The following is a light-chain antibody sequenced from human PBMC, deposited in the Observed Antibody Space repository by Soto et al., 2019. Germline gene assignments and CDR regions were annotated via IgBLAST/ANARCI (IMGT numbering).Light chain of an antibody. J-gene: IGKJ4*01. CDR3: QNYNSAPPAGT. CDR1: QDIINH. Sequence: DFQMTQSPSSLSASVGDRVTITYRASQDIINHLAWFQQKPGKVPKVLIYAASTLQSGVPSRFSGSGSGTDFTLTISSLQPEDVATYYCQNYNSAPPAGTFGGGTKVEIK. CDR2: AAS. V-gene: IGKV1-27*01.